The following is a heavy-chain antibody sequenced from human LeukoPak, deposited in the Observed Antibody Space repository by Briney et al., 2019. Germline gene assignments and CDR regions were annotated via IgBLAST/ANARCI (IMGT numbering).Heavy chain of an antibody. CDR2: IKYDGTHK. CDR1: GISFSSYW. D-gene: IGHD3-22*01. V-gene: IGHV3-7*01. Sequence: GSLRLSCVASGISFSSYWMAWVRQAPGKGLEWVANIKYDGTHKFYAGSVKGRFTISRDSAKNSLFLEMNSLTADDTAVYFCASSHDSSGNDWGQGTLVTVSS. J-gene: IGHJ4*02. CDR3: ASSHDSSGND.